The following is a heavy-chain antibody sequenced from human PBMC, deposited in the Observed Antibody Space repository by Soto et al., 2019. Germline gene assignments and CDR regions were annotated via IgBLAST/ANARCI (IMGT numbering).Heavy chain of an antibody. J-gene: IGHJ5*01. CDR2: ISYDGSNK. CDR3: ARDYMLRGRDSNWFDS. CDR1: GFTFSSYA. D-gene: IGHD3-10*01. V-gene: IGHV3-30-3*01. Sequence: GGSLRLSCAASGFTFSSYAMHWVRQAPGKGLEWVAVISYDGSNKYYADSVKGRFTISRDNAKNTLYLQMASLRAEDTAVYYCARDYMLRGRDSNWFDSWGQGTLVTV.